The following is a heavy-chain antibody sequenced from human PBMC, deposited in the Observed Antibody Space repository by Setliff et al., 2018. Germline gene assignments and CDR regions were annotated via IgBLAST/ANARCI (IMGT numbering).Heavy chain of an antibody. CDR3: AKEYQSDSGWDFDY. D-gene: IGHD6-19*01. V-gene: IGHV3-23*01. CDR2: IRGSDGRT. CDR1: GFTFIDYV. Sequence: PGGSLRLSCAASGFTFIDYVMSWVRQAPGKGLEWVSGIRGSDGRTYYADSVKGRFTISRDNSKSTLYLQMSSLRAEDTAVYYCAKEYQSDSGWDFDYWGQGTLVTVSS. J-gene: IGHJ4*02.